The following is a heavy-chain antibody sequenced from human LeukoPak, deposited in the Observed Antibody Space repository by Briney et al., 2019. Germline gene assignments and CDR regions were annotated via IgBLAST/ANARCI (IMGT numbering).Heavy chain of an antibody. V-gene: IGHV4-59*08. CDR3: ARHPFATPFDY. CDR2: IYYSGST. J-gene: IGHJ4*02. Sequence: SETLSLTCTVSGGSISSYYWSWIRQPPGKGLEWIGYIYYSGSTNYNPSLKSRVTISVDTSKSQFSLRLSSVTAADTAVYFCARHPFATPFDYWGPGTLVTASS. D-gene: IGHD2-15*01. CDR1: GGSISSYY.